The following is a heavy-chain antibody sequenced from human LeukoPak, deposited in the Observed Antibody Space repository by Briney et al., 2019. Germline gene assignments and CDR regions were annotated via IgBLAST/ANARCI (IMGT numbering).Heavy chain of an antibody. CDR3: AKDRGYSGYDRRFDY. CDR1: GFTFSSYG. J-gene: IGHJ4*02. Sequence: GGSLRLSCAASGFTFSSYGMHWVRQAPGKGLEWVAFIRYDGSNKYYADSVKGRFTISRDNSKNTLYLQMNSLRAEDTAVYYCAKDRGYSGYDRRFDYWGQGTLATVSS. D-gene: IGHD5-12*01. CDR2: IRYDGSNK. V-gene: IGHV3-30*02.